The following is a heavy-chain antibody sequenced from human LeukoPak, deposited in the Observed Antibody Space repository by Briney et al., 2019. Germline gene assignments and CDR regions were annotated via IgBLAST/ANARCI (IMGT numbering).Heavy chain of an antibody. Sequence: GGSLRLSCAASGFTFSSYWMSWVRQAPGKGLEWVANIKQDGSEKYYVDSVKGRLTISRDNAKNSLYLQMNSLRAEDTAVYYCASSTRPGIAAAFDYWGQGTLVTVSS. J-gene: IGHJ4*02. CDR1: GFTFSSYW. CDR2: IKQDGSEK. D-gene: IGHD6-13*01. CDR3: ASSTRPGIAAAFDY. V-gene: IGHV3-7*01.